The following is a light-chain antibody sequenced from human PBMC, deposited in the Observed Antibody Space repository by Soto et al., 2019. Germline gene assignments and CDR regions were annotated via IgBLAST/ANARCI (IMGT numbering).Light chain of an antibody. CDR2: EVS. CDR1: SSDVGSYNL. Sequence: QSALTQPASVSGSPGQSITISCTGTSSDVGSYNLVSWYQQHPGKAPKLMIYEVSKRPSGVSNRFSGSKSGNTASLTISGLHAEDEADYYCCSYAGSSTRKVFGGGTKLTVL. J-gene: IGLJ3*02. V-gene: IGLV2-23*02. CDR3: CSYAGSSTRKV.